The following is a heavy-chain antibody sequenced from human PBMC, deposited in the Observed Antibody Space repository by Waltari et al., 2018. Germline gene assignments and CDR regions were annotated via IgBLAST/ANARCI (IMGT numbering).Heavy chain of an antibody. J-gene: IGHJ5*02. V-gene: IGHV4-39*01. CDR2: IYYSGST. D-gene: IGHD5-12*01. CDR3: AGHWKKSGYRSAP. CDR1: GGTIHSWRFY. Sequence: QVQMQSSGPGLVKPAETRSPTSTVAGGTIHSWRFYWVWIRQSPGKGLGWIGSIYYSGSTYYNPTLKRRVTISGDTSKNQFSLKLSSVTAEDTAVYYCAGHWKKSGYRSAPWGQGTLVTVSS.